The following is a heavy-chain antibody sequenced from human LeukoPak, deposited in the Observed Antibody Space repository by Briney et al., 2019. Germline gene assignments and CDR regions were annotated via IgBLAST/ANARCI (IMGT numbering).Heavy chain of an antibody. CDR1: GYTFTDYY. CDR2: INPNRGGT. D-gene: IGHD1-26*01. CDR3: ARSAGIVKRDY. J-gene: IGHJ4*01. Sequence: ASVKVSCKASGYTFTDYYMHWVRQAPGQGLEWMGWINPNRGGTNSAQRFQGRVTMTRDTSISTAYMELSSLRSDDTAVYYCARSAGIVKRDYWGQGTLVTVSS. V-gene: IGHV1-2*02.